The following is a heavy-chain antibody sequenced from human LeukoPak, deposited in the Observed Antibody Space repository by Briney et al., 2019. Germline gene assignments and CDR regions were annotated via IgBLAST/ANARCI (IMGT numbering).Heavy chain of an antibody. J-gene: IGHJ6*03. V-gene: IGHV1-69*15. D-gene: IGHD6-13*01. CDR1: GGTFSNYA. CDR2: IFPIFGTA. CDR3: GIASEDYYNYMDV. Sequence: GASVKVSCKASGGTFSNYAIGWVRQAPGKGLEWMGSIFPIFGTAKFAQNFQGRVTITADESTSTAYMERGSLRSQDNAVSSFGIASEDYYNYMDVWGKGTTVTVS.